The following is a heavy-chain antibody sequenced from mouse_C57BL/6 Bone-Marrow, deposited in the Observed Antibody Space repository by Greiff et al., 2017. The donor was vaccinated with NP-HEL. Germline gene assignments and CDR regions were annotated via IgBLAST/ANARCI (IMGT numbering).Heavy chain of an antibody. CDR3: ARKDDYDAPFAY. V-gene: IGHV1-19*01. J-gene: IGHJ3*01. D-gene: IGHD2-4*01. CDR1: GYTFTDYY. Sequence: EVQLQQSGPVLVKPGASVKMSCKASGYTFTDYYMNWVKQSHGKSLEWIGVINPYNGGTSYNQKFKGKATLTVDKSSSTAYMELNSLTSEDSAVYYCARKDDYDAPFAYWGQGTLVTVSA. CDR2: INPYNGGT.